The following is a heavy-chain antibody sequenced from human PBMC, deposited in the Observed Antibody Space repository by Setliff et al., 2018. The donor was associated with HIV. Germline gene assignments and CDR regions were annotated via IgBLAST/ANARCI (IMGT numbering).Heavy chain of an antibody. V-gene: IGHV3-23*01. CDR1: GLTLSNSA. CDR2: IQSGGIM. CDR3: AKLDYYDYSGSWARKVAIDF. Sequence: GGSLRLSCAASGLTLSNSAMTWVRQRPGRGLEWVSLIQSGGIMYYADSVKGRFTISRDNSNNTLSLQMSSLRAEDTALYYRAKLDYYDYSGSWARKVAIDFWGRGTMVTVSS. J-gene: IGHJ3*01. D-gene: IGHD3-22*01.